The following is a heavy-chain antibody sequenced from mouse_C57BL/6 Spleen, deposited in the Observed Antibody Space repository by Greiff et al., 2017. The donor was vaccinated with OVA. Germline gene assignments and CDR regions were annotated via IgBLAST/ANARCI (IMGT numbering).Heavy chain of an antibody. J-gene: IGHJ2*01. Sequence: QVQLQQPGAELVMPGASVKLSCKTSGYTFTSYWMHWVKQRPGQGLEWIGEIDPSDSYTNYNQKFKGKSTLTVDKSSSTAYMQLSSLTSDDSAVYCCAIGTGTGDYWGQGTTLTVSS. D-gene: IGHD4-1*01. CDR3: AIGTGTGDY. CDR1: GYTFTSYW. CDR2: IDPSDSYT. V-gene: IGHV1-69*01.